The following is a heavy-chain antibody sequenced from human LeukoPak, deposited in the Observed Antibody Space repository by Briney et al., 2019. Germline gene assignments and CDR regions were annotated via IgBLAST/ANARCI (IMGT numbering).Heavy chain of an antibody. CDR3: ARDGYYDILTGYRNWFDP. D-gene: IGHD3-9*01. J-gene: IGHJ5*02. V-gene: IGHV1-2*02. CDR1: GYTFTDYY. CDR2: INPNSGGT. Sequence: ASVKVSCKASGYTFTDYYMHWVRQAPGQGLEWMGWINPNSGGTNYAQKFQGRVTMTRDTSISTAYMELSRLRSDATAVYYCARDGYYDILTGYRNWFDPWGQGTLVTVSS.